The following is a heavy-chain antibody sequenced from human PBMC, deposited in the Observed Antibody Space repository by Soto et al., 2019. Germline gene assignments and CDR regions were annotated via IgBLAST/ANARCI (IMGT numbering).Heavy chain of an antibody. CDR1: GGSISSGGYY. V-gene: IGHV4-31*03. J-gene: IGHJ4*02. Sequence: QVQLQESGPGLVKPSQTLSLTCTVSGGSISSGGYYWSWIRQHPGKGLEWIGYIYYSGSTYYNPSLKSRVTISVDTSKNQFSLKLSSVTAADTAVYSCARGPRGYCSGGSCSFDYWGQGTLVTVSS. CDR2: IYYSGST. D-gene: IGHD2-15*01. CDR3: ARGPRGYCSGGSCSFDY.